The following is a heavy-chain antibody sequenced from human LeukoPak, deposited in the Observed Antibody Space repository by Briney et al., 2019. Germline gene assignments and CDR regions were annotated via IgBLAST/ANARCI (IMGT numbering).Heavy chain of an antibody. CDR2: INPNSGGT. D-gene: IGHD3-22*01. CDR1: GYTFTGYY. Sequence: ASVKVSCKASGYTFTGYYMHWVRQAPGQGLEWMGWINPNSGGTNYAQKFQGRVTMTRDTSISTAYMELSRLRSDDTAVYYCARGPSWYYDSSGYYLWGQGTLVTVSS. CDR3: ARGPSWYYDSSGYYL. V-gene: IGHV1-2*02. J-gene: IGHJ4*02.